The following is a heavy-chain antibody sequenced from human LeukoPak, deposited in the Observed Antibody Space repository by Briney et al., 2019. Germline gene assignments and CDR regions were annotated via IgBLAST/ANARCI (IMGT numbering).Heavy chain of an antibody. Sequence: SETLSLTCTVSGGSISSGSNFWSWIRRPAGKGLEWIGRIYTSGSTNYNPSLKSRVTISVDTSKNQFSLKLSSVTAADTAVYYCARGDSSSSFDYWGQGTLVTVSS. J-gene: IGHJ4*02. D-gene: IGHD6-6*01. CDR1: GGSISSGSNF. V-gene: IGHV4-61*02. CDR3: ARGDSSSSFDY. CDR2: IYTSGST.